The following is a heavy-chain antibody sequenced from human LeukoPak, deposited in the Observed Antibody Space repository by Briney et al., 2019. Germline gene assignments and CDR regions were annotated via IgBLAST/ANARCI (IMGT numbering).Heavy chain of an antibody. CDR3: ATDAPDGWEPYGY. CDR1: GGTFSSYA. CDR2: IIPILGIA. D-gene: IGHD1-26*01. V-gene: IGHV1-69*04. Sequence: GSSVKVSCKASGGTFSSYAISWVRQAPGQGLEWMGRIIPILGIANYAQKFQGRVTMTEDTSTDTAYMELSSLRSEDTAVYYCATDAPDGWEPYGYWGQGTLVTVSS. J-gene: IGHJ4*02.